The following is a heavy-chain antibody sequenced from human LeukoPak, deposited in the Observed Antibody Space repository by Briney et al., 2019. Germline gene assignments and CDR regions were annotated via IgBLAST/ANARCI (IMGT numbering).Heavy chain of an antibody. Sequence: SETVSLTCAVYGGSFSGYYWSWIRQPPGKGLEWIGEINHSGSTNYNPSLKSRVTISVDTSKNQFSLKLSSVTAADTAVYYCARDLVRCGGDCYSFDYWGQGTLVTVSS. CDR3: ARDLVRCGGDCYSFDY. CDR1: GGSFSGYY. D-gene: IGHD2-21*02. CDR2: INHSGST. V-gene: IGHV4-34*01. J-gene: IGHJ4*02.